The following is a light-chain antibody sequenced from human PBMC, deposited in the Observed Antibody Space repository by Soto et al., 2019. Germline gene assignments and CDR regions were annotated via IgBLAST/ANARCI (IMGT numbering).Light chain of an antibody. J-gene: IGLJ1*01. CDR1: SSNIGAGYD. CDR2: GNS. V-gene: IGLV1-40*01. Sequence: QSVLTQPPSVSGAPGHSVTISCTGSSSNIGAGYDVHWYQQLPGTAPKLLIYGNSNRPSGVPDRFSGSKSGTSASLAITGLQAEDEADYYCQSYDSSLSGYVFGTGTKVXVL. CDR3: QSYDSSLSGYV.